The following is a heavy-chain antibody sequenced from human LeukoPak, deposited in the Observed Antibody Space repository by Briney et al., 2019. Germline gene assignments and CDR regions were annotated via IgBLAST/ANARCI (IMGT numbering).Heavy chain of an antibody. CDR2: ISDVGTTQ. Sequence: PGGSLRLSCAGSGFTFSIYELNSVRQAPGKGLEWVSYISDVGTTQHYADSVKGRFTISRDNVKNSVFLQMKSLTAEDTAVYYCARDRSKVTAYDDALDMWGQGTMVIVSS. D-gene: IGHD2-21*02. V-gene: IGHV3-48*03. CDR1: GFTFSIYE. J-gene: IGHJ3*02. CDR3: ARDRSKVTAYDDALDM.